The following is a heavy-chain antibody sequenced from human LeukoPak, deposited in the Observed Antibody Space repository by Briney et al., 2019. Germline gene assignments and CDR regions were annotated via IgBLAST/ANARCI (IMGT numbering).Heavy chain of an antibody. CDR1: GFTFSSYE. CDR3: AGDTPVPTIIPGV. J-gene: IGHJ4*02. V-gene: IGHV3-48*03. D-gene: IGHD2-2*01. CDR2: ISSSGSTI. Sequence: PGGSLRLSCAASGFTFSSYEMNWVRQAPGKGLEWVSYISSSGSTIYYADSVKGRFTISRDNAKNSLYLQMNSLRAEDTAVYYCAGDTPVPTIIPGVWGQGTLVAVSS.